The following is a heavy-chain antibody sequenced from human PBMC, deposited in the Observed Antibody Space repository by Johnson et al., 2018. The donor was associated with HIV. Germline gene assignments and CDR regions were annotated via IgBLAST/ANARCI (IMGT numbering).Heavy chain of an antibody. CDR3: ARGVNGAFDI. V-gene: IGHV3-23*04. CDR1: GFTFSNYA. CDR2: ISGRGGNK. J-gene: IGHJ3*02. D-gene: IGHD2-8*01. Sequence: VQLVESGGGVVQPGGSLRLSCAASGFTFSNYAMNWVRQTPGKGLEWVSVISGRGGNKYYAASVKGRFTISRDNSKNPLYLQMSRLRAEDTAVYYCARGVNGAFDIWGQGTMVTVSS.